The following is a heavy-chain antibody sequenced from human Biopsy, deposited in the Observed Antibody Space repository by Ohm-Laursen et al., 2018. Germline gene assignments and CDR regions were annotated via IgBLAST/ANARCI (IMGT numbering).Heavy chain of an antibody. CDR2: LWYDGTNK. CDR1: GFTFHTYA. V-gene: IGHV3-33*08. CDR3: ARPTNARAGGAPFDI. Sequence: SLRLSCAATGFTFHTYAMNWVRQAPGKGLEWVAVLWYDGTNKYYADSVKGRFTISRDNSKNTLYLQMNSLRAEDTAMYYCARPTNARAGGAPFDIWGQGTMVTVSS. J-gene: IGHJ3*02. D-gene: IGHD1-1*01.